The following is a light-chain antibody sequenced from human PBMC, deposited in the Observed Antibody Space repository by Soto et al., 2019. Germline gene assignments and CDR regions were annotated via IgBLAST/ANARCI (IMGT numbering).Light chain of an antibody. CDR1: QSVSSY. V-gene: IGKV3-11*01. CDR2: DAS. Sequence: EIVLTQSPATLSLSPRERATLSCRTSQSVSSYFAWYQQKPVRAPRLLIYDASSRATGIPAWFIGSGSGTDFTLTIRSLEPEDFAVYYCQQRSNWPINFGQGTRLEIK. J-gene: IGKJ5*01. CDR3: QQRSNWPIN.